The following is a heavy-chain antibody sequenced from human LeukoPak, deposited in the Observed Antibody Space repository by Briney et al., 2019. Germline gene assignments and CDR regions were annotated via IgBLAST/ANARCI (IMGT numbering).Heavy chain of an antibody. CDR3: ARVTNIVVGPAALLYYYYYMDV. V-gene: IGHV4-34*01. CDR1: GGSFSGYY. J-gene: IGHJ6*03. Sequence: SETLSLTCAVYGGSFSGYYWSWIRQPPGKGLEWIGEINHSGSTNYNPSLKSRVTISVDTSKNQFSLKLSSVTAADTAVYYCARVTNIVVGPAALLYYYYYMDVWGKGTTVTVSS. CDR2: INHSGST. D-gene: IGHD2-2*01.